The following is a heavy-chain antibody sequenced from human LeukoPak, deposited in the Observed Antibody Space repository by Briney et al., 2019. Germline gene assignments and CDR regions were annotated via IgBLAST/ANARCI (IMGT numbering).Heavy chain of an antibody. CDR3: ARSQSGLVDFDY. CDR1: GFTVSSNY. Sequence: GGSLRLSCAASGFTVSSNYMSWVRQAPGKGLEWVSVIYSGGSTYYADSVKGRFTISRDNSKNTLYLQMNSLRAEDTAVYYCARSQSGLVDFDYWGQGTLVTVSS. V-gene: IGHV3-66*01. CDR2: IYSGGST. D-gene: IGHD3/OR15-3a*01. J-gene: IGHJ4*02.